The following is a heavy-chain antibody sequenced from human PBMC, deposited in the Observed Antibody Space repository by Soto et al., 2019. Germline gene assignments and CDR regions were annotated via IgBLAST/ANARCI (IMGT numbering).Heavy chain of an antibody. CDR2: IWYDGSNK. CDR3: AREWTTVTTYYFDY. Sequence: GGSLRLSCAASGFTFSSYGMHWVRQAPGKGLEWVAVIWYDGSNKYYADSVKGRFTISRDNSKNTLYLQMNSLRAEDTAVYYCAREWTTVTTYYFDYWGQGTLVTVSS. CDR1: GFTFSSYG. V-gene: IGHV3-33*01. J-gene: IGHJ4*02. D-gene: IGHD4-17*01.